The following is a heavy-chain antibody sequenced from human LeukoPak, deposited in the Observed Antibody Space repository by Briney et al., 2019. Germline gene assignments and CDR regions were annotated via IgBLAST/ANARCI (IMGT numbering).Heavy chain of an antibody. J-gene: IGHJ5*02. CDR1: GGSFSGYY. CDR2: INHSGST. D-gene: IGHD2-15*01. V-gene: IGHV4-34*01. Sequence: TSETLSLTCAVYGGSFSGYYWSWIRQPPGKGLEWIGEINHSGSTDYNPSLKSRVTISGDTSKNQFSLKLSSVTAADTAVYYCAGEPGYCSGGSCYGGWFDPWGQGTLVTVS. CDR3: AGEPGYCSGGSCYGGWFDP.